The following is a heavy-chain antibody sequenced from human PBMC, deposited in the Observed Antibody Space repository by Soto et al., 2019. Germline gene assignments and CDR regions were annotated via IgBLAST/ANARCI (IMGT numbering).Heavy chain of an antibody. CDR3: ARDRMELRIYYQFGMDV. CDR1: GFTFSSFA. V-gene: IGHV3-30-3*01. J-gene: IGHJ6*02. D-gene: IGHD1-7*01. Sequence: SGGSLRLSCAASGFTFSSFAMHWVRQAPCKGLEWVAVISHDETNKYYVDSVKSRFTISRDNSKNTLYLQMNSLRGDDTAVYYCARDRMELRIYYQFGMDVWAQGTTVTVSS. CDR2: ISHDETNK.